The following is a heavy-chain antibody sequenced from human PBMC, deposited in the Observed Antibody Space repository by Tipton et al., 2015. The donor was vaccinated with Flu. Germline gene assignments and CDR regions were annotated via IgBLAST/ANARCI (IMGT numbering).Heavy chain of an antibody. J-gene: IGHJ6*02. CDR2: SNSDGTIT. Sequence: SLRLSCAASGFTFSSHWMHWVRQAPGMGLEWVSRSNSDGTITNYADSVMGRFTISRDNAKNTLYLQMNSLRAEDTAVYYCARDHPPSITVLGEITDYFGMAVWGQGTTVTVSS. CDR1: GFTFSSHW. V-gene: IGHV3-74*01. CDR3: ARDHPPSITVLGEITDYFGMAV. D-gene: IGHD3-3*01.